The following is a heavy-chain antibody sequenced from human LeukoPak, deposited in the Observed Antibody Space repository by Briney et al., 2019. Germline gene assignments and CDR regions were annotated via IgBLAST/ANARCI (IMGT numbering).Heavy chain of an antibody. CDR3: ARGAPPAPDY. Sequence: SGTLSLTCAVYGGSFSGYYWSWIRQPPGKGLEWIGEINHSGSTNYNPSLKSRVTISVDTSKNQFSLKLSSVTAADTAVYYCARGAPPAPDYWGQGTLVTVSS. V-gene: IGHV4-34*01. J-gene: IGHJ4*02. CDR2: INHSGST. CDR1: GGSFSGYY.